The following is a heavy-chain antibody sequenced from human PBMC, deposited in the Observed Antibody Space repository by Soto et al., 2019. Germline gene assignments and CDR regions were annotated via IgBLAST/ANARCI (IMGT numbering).Heavy chain of an antibody. CDR2: ISNDGSKK. J-gene: IGHJ6*02. D-gene: IGHD5-18*01. V-gene: IGHV3-30-3*01. CDR1: GFTFSSYV. CDR3: ARAKDKAVDRPLGMDV. Sequence: QVQLVESGGGVVQPGRSLRLSCAASGFTFSSYVMYWVRQAPGKGLEWVAVISNDGSKKYNADSVKGRFTVSRDNSKNTLHLGMNSLRGEDTAVYYCARAKDKAVDRPLGMDVWGQGTTVTVSS.